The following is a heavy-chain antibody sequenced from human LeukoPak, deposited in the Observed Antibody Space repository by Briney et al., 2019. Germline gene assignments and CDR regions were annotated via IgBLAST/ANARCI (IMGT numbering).Heavy chain of an antibody. CDR3: AVASSPYYYGSGKY. CDR1: GFTFSSYA. CDR2: ISYDGSNK. V-gene: IGHV3-30*04. Sequence: PGGSLRLSCAASGFTFSSYAMHWVCQAPGKGLEWVAVISYDGSNKYYADSVKGRFTISRDNSKNTLYLQMNSLRAEDTAVYYCAVASSPYYYGSGKYWGQGTLVTVSS. J-gene: IGHJ4*02. D-gene: IGHD3-10*01.